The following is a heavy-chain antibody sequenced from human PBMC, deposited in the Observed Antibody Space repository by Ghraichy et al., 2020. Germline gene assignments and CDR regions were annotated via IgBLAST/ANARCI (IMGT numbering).Heavy chain of an antibody. CDR1: GFIFTTVA. CDR2: ISGSGDNT. V-gene: IGHV3-23*01. Sequence: GGSLRLSCAASGFIFTTVAMGWVRRAPGQGLEWVSTISGSGDNTYHADAVRGRFTISRDISKNTLFLQMNSLRAEDTAVYYCAKSELANYVRGAFHVWGQVIVVTVAS. J-gene: IGHJ3*01. D-gene: IGHD3-16*01. CDR3: AKSELANYVRGAFHV.